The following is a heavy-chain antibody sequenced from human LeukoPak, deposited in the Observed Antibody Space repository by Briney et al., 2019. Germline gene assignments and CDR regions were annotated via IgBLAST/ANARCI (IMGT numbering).Heavy chain of an antibody. D-gene: IGHD1-26*01. CDR1: GFTFSSYA. V-gene: IGHV3-30-3*01. CDR2: ISYDGSNK. J-gene: IGHJ3*02. CDR3: AREIQGGSAFDI. Sequence: GGSLRLSCAASGFTFSSYAMHWVRQAPGKGLEWVAVISYDGSNKYYADSVKGRFTISRDNSKNTLYLQMNSLRAEDTAVYYCAREIQGGSAFDIWGQGTMVTVSS.